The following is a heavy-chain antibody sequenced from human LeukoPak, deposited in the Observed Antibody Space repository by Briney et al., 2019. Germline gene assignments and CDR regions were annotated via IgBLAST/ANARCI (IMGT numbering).Heavy chain of an antibody. V-gene: IGHV4-39*01. D-gene: IGHD6-19*01. J-gene: IGHJ4*02. CDR1: GGSISSSSYY. CDR2: IYYSGST. Sequence: PSETLSLTCTVSGGSISSSSYYWGWIRQPPGKGLEWIGSIYYSGSTYYNPSLKSRVTISVDTSKNQFSLKLSSVTAADTAVYYCARLTSSGWQDYWGQGTLVTASS. CDR3: ARLTSSGWQDY.